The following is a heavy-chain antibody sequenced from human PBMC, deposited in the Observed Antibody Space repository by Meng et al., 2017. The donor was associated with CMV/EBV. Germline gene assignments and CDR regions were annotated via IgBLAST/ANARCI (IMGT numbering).Heavy chain of an antibody. V-gene: IGHV1-69*02. D-gene: IGHD3-3*01. Sequence: SVKVSCKASGYTFSSYTISWVRQAPGQRLEWMGRIIPSLGIANYAQKFQGRVTITADTSTSTAYMELSSLRSEDTAVYYCARDSGLWCGYYAVEYYYYGMDVWGQGTTVTVSS. J-gene: IGHJ6*02. CDR3: ARDSGLWCGYYAVEYYYYGMDV. CDR1: GYTFSSYT. CDR2: IIPSLGIA.